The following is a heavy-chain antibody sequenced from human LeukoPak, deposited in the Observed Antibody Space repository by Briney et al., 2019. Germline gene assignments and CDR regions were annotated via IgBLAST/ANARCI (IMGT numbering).Heavy chain of an antibody. Sequence: SETLSLTCGVSGGSISSTNWWSWVRQPPGQGLEWIGEISLSGVTNYNPSLKSRVTMSLDRSKNHLSLTLTSVTAADTAVYYCARDQYSGSLDYWGQGTLVTVSS. J-gene: IGHJ4*02. CDR2: ISLSGVT. V-gene: IGHV4-4*02. CDR1: GGSISSTNW. D-gene: IGHD1-26*01. CDR3: ARDQYSGSLDY.